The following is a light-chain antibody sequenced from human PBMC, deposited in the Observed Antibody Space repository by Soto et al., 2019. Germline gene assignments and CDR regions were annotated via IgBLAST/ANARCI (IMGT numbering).Light chain of an antibody. CDR3: QQYNNWPPWT. Sequence: EIVLTQSPLNMSMSXGERATLSXXXXQSVSNNYLAWYQQKPGQAPRLLIYGASTRATGIPARFSGFGSGTQFTLTISSLQSEDFAVYYCQQYNNWPPWTFGQGTKVDIK. V-gene: IGKV3-15*01. J-gene: IGKJ1*01. CDR1: QSVSNN. CDR2: GAS.